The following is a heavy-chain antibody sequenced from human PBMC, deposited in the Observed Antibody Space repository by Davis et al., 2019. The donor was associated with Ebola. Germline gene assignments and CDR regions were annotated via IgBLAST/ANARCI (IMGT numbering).Heavy chain of an antibody. CDR1: GFTFSSYA. CDR3: AKEQLWPYYYFDY. J-gene: IGHJ4*02. V-gene: IGHV3-23*01. CDR2: ISGSGGST. D-gene: IGHD5-18*01. Sequence: GESLKISCAASGFTFSSYAMSWVRQAPGKGLEWVSAISGSGGSTYYADPVKGRFTISRDNSKNTLYLQMNSLRAEDTAVYYCAKEQLWPYYYFDYWGQGTLVTVSS.